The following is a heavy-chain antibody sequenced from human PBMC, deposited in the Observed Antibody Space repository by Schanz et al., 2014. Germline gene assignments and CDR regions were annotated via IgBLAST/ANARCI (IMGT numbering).Heavy chain of an antibody. J-gene: IGHJ4*02. V-gene: IGHV3-74*01. CDR3: AKRNHDMQSLPLDY. D-gene: IGHD3-9*01. Sequence: EVQLVQSGGGLVQPGGSLRLSCAASGFTFSRYWMQWVRQAPGKGLVWVSRIYMDGSGRDYGDSVKGRFTISRDNSKNTLYLQMNSLSAEDTAVYYCAKRNHDMQSLPLDYWGQGTLVIVSS. CDR1: GFTFSRYW. CDR2: IYMDGSGR.